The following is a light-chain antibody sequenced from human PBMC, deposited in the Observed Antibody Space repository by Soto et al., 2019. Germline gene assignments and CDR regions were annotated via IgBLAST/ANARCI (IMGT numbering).Light chain of an antibody. Sequence: DIQMTQSPSSLSSSVGDRGTITCEASQDISNYLNWYQQKPGKAPKLLIYGASSLQSGVPSRFSGSGSGTEFTLTISSLQPEDFATYYCQQSYSIPPITFGQGTRLEIK. CDR3: QQSYSIPPIT. CDR1: QDISNY. J-gene: IGKJ5*01. V-gene: IGKV1-39*01. CDR2: GAS.